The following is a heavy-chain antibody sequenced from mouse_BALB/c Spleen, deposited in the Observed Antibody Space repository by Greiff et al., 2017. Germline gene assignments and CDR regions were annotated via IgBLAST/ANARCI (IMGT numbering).Heavy chain of an antibody. Sequence: DVKLQESGGGLVQPGGSMKLSCVASGFTFSNYWMNWVRQSPEKGLEWVAEIRLKSNNYATHYAESVKGRFTISRDDSKSSVYLQMNNLRAEDTGIYYCTSYYPNAMDYWGQGTSVTVSS. CDR1: GFTFSNYW. CDR3: TSYYPNAMDY. V-gene: IGHV6-6*02. CDR2: IRLKSNNYAT. D-gene: IGHD1-1*01. J-gene: IGHJ4*01.